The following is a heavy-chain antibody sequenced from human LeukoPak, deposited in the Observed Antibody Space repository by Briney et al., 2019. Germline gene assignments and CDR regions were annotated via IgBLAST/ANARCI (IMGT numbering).Heavy chain of an antibody. J-gene: IGHJ4*02. Sequence: GGSLRLSCVASGFSFSSYWMAWVRQAPGKGLEWVANIKYDGSHKFYADSVKGRFTISRDNAKNSLFLEMNSLRADDTAVYFCASSHDSSGNDWGQGTLVAVSS. CDR2: IKYDGSHK. CDR3: ASSHDSSGND. CDR1: GFSFSSYW. V-gene: IGHV3-7*01. D-gene: IGHD3-22*01.